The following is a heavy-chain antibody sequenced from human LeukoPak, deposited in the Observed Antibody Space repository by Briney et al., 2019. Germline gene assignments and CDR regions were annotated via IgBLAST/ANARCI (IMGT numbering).Heavy chain of an antibody. J-gene: IGHJ5*02. Sequence: SAKVSCKASGGSSSSYAISWVRQAPGQGLEWMGSIIPILGIANYAQKFQRRVTITADKSTGTAYMELSSLRSEDTAVYYCKWVTAINPYNWFDPWGEGTLVTVSS. D-gene: IGHD2-21*02. CDR2: IIPILGIA. CDR3: KWVTAINPYNWFDP. V-gene: IGHV1-69*04. CDR1: GGSSSSYA.